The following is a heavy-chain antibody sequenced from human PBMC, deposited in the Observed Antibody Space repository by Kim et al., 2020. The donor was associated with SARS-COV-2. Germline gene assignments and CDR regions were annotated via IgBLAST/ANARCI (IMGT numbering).Heavy chain of an antibody. CDR2: IGQDGSDK. V-gene: IGHV3-7*03. CDR3: ARTVVEVVGASDYFDL. CDR1: GFNFNDYW. D-gene: IGHD2-2*01. Sequence: GSLRLSCAASGFNFNDYWMTWVRQAPGKWLEWVGNIGQDGSDKYYGDPVKGRFTISRDNTKKSLFLQMNSLRAEDTAVYYCARTVVEVVGASDYFDLWG. J-gene: IGHJ4*01.